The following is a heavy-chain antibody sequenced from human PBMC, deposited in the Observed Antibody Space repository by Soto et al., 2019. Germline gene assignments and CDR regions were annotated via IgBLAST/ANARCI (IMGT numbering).Heavy chain of an antibody. Sequence: PSETLSLTCAVYGGSFSGYYWSWIRQPPGKGLEWIGEINHSGSTNYNPSLKSRVTISVDTSKNQFSLKLSSVTAADTAVYYCARSEIYPVVNIDHGTDVWGQGTTVTVSS. J-gene: IGHJ6*02. D-gene: IGHD5-12*01. V-gene: IGHV4-34*01. CDR1: GGSFSGYY. CDR2: INHSGST. CDR3: ARSEIYPVVNIDHGTDV.